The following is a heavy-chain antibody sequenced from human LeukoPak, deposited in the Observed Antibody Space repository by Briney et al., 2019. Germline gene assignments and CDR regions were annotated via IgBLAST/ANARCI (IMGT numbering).Heavy chain of an antibody. Sequence: SETLSLTCTVSSGSISSYFWSWIRQPPGKGLEWIAYIYYSGSTNYNPSLKSRVTISVDTSKNQFSLKLISVTAADTAVYYCARDLVRYSYGQIGYWGQGTLVTVSS. CDR1: SGSISSYF. V-gene: IGHV4-59*01. D-gene: IGHD5-18*01. CDR3: ARDLVRYSYGQIGY. CDR2: IYYSGST. J-gene: IGHJ4*02.